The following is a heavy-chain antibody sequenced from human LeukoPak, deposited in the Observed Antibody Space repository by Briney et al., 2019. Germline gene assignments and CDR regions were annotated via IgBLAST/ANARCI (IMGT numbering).Heavy chain of an antibody. CDR2: IYYSGST. CDR1: GGSISSGGYY. D-gene: IGHD1-1*01. CDR3: ARDKTGTADY. Sequence: SETLSLTCTVSGGSISSGGYYWSWIRQHPGKGLEWIGYIYYSGSTYYNPSLKSRVTISVDTSKNQFSLKLSPVTAADTAVYYCARDKTGTADYWGQGTLVTVSS. V-gene: IGHV4-31*03. J-gene: IGHJ4*02.